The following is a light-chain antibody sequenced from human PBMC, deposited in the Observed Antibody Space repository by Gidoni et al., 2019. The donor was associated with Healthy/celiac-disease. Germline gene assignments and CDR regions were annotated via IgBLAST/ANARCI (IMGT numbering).Light chain of an antibody. CDR1: QSVSSY. Sequence: ETVLTQSPATLALSPGERATLSCRASQSVSSYLALYQQKPGQAPRFLISDASNRATCIPARFSGSGSGTDFTLTLSRLAPEDFAVYYCQPLSNLPPSSFGQGTKLEIK. CDR2: DAS. CDR3: QPLSNLPPSS. J-gene: IGKJ2*03. V-gene: IGKV3-11*01.